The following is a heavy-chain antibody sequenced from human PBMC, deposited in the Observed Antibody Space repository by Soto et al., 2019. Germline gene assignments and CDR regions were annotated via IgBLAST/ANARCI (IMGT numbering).Heavy chain of an antibody. Sequence: PGESLKISCXGSGYSFTSYWISWVRQMPGKGLEWMGRIDPSDSYTNYSPSFQGHVTISADKSISTAYLQWSSLKASDTAMYYCARRRIAVAGTVRTFDYWGQGTLVTVSS. D-gene: IGHD6-19*01. CDR1: GYSFTSYW. V-gene: IGHV5-10-1*01. CDR2: IDPSDSYT. CDR3: ARRRIAVAGTVRTFDY. J-gene: IGHJ4*02.